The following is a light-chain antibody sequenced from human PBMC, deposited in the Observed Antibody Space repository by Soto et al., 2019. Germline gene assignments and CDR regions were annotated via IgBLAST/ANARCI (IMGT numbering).Light chain of an antibody. CDR1: SSDVGGYNY. CDR3: SSYTASSTLL. Sequence: QSALTQPASVSGSPGQSITISCTGTSSDVGGYNYVSWSQQHPGKAPKLLISEVSNRPSGVSNRFSGSKSGNTASLTISGLQADDEADYYSSSYTASSTLLFGTGTKVTVL. CDR2: EVS. V-gene: IGLV2-14*03. J-gene: IGLJ1*01.